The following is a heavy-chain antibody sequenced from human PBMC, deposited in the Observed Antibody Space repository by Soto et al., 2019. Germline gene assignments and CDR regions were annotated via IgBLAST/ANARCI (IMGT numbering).Heavy chain of an antibody. Sequence: GSLRLSCAASGVTFSTYAMNWVRQAPGKGLEWISTISNTGGGTFYADSVKGRFTVSRDNSDNTVSLLLRALTTDDTATYYCLKNTDLWGQGTAVTVSS. CDR3: LKNTDL. J-gene: IGHJ6*02. CDR1: GVTFSTYA. CDR2: ISNTGGGT. V-gene: IGHV3-23*01.